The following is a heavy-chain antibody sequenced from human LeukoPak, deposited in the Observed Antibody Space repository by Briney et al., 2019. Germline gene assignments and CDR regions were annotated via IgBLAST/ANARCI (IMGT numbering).Heavy chain of an antibody. CDR1: GYTFIGYY. CDR2: INPNSGGT. J-gene: IGHJ6*02. CDR3: ARSNVRTISIAARRLYYYGMDV. Sequence: ASLKVSCKASGYTFIGYYIHWVRQAPGQGLEWMGRINPNSGGTNYAQKFQGRVTMTRDTSISTAYMELSRLRSDDTAVYYCARSNVRTISIAARRLYYYGMDVWGQGTTVTVSS. D-gene: IGHD6-6*01. V-gene: IGHV1-2*06.